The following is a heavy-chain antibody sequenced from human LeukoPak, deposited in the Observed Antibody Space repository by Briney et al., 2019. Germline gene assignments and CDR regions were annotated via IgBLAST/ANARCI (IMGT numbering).Heavy chain of an antibody. Sequence: PSETLSLTCTVSGYSISSGYYWGWIRQPPGKGLEWIGSIYHSGSTYYNPSLKSRVTISVDTSKNQFSLKLSSVTAADTAVYYCARGGYANSYGYWGQGTLVTVSS. CDR1: GYSISSGYY. J-gene: IGHJ4*02. V-gene: IGHV4-38-2*02. D-gene: IGHD2-2*01. CDR3: ARGGYANSYGY. CDR2: IYHSGST.